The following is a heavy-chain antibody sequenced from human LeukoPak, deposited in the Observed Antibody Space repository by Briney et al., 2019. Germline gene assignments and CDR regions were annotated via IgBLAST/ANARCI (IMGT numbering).Heavy chain of an antibody. CDR2: INPTSGGT. V-gene: IGHV1-2*02. CDR1: GFMFTDYY. J-gene: IGHJ5*02. D-gene: IGHD1-14*01. Sequence: ASVKVSCKASGFMFTDYYILWVRQAPGQGLEWMGWINPTSGGTNFAQRFAGRVTMTGDTSISTVYMEINSLRSDDTAMYFCARDYVGRSAGYNHRYHNYFDPGGQGTLVVVSS. CDR3: ARDYVGRSAGYNHRYHNYFDP.